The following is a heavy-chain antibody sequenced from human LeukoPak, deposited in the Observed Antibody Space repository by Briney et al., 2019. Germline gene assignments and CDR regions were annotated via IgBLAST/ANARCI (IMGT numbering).Heavy chain of an antibody. CDR3: ARGGPPTVVPGNQPYWYFDL. Sequence: GGSLRLSCAASGFTFSSYDMHWVRQATGKGLEWVSAIGTAGDTYYPGSVKGRFTISRESAKNSLYLQMNSLRAGDTAVYYCARGGPPTVVPGNQPYWYFDLWGRGTLVTVSS. CDR1: GFTFSSYD. V-gene: IGHV3-13*01. J-gene: IGHJ2*01. D-gene: IGHD4-23*01. CDR2: IGTAGDT.